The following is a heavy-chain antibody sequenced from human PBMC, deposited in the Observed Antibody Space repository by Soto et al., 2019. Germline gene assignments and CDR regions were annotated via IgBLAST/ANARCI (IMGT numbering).Heavy chain of an antibody. CDR2: ISYDGSNK. V-gene: IGHV3-30-3*01. CDR1: GFTFSSYA. J-gene: IGHJ5*02. CDR3: ARFSDGPPA. Sequence: LRLSCAASGFTFSSYAMHWVRQAPGKGLEWVAVISYDGSNKYYADSVKGRFTISRDNSKNTLYLQMNSLRAEDTAVYYCARFSDGPPAWGQGTLVTVSS.